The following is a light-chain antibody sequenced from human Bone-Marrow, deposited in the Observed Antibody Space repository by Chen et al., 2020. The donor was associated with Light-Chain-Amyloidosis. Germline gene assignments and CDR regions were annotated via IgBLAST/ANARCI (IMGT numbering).Light chain of an antibody. V-gene: IGLV3-21*02. CDR3: QVWDRSSDRPV. Sequence: SYVLTQPSSVSVAPGQTATIACGGNNFGSTSVHWYQQPPGQAPLLVVYDDSYRPSGIPEGLSGSNAGNTATLTISRVEAGDEADYYCQVWDRSSDRPVFGGGTKLTVL. CDR1: NFGSTS. CDR2: DDS. J-gene: IGLJ3*02.